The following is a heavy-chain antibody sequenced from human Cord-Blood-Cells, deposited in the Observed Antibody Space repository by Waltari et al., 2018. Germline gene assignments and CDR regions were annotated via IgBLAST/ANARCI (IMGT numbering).Heavy chain of an antibody. J-gene: IGHJ6*02. CDR1: GGSISSYY. CDR2: IYTSGST. Sequence: QVQLQESGPGLVKPSETLSLTCTAPGGSISSYYWSWTRQPAGKGLEWIGRIYTSGSTNYNPSLKSRVTMSVDTSKNQFSLKLSSVTAADTAVYYCARDGSRYYYYGMDVWGQGTTVTVSS. V-gene: IGHV4-4*07. CDR3: ARDGSRYYYYGMDV.